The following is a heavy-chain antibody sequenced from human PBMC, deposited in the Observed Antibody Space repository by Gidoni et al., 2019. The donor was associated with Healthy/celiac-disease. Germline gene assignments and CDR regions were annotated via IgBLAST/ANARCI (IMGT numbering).Heavy chain of an antibody. CDR2: ISPIFGTA. Sequence: QVQLVQSGAAAKKPGSSVNVSCKASGGTLSSYAIRGVRQAPGQGLEWMGGISPIFGTANYAQKFQGRVTITADESTSTAYMELSSLRSEDTAVYYCARGFGELYDYWGQGTLVTVSS. CDR3: ARGFGELYDY. J-gene: IGHJ4*02. V-gene: IGHV1-69*01. D-gene: IGHD3-10*01. CDR1: GGTLSSYA.